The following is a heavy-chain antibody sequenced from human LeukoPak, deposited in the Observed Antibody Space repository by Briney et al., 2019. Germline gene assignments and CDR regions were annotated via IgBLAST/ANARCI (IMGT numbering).Heavy chain of an antibody. CDR3: ARLRFTDYYYYGMDV. CDR1: GGSFSGYY. V-gene: IGHV4-59*08. CDR2: IYYSGST. Sequence: KPSETLSLTCAVYGGSFSGYYWSWIRQPPGKGLEWIGYIYYSGSTNYNPSLKSRVTISVDTSKNQFSLKLSSVTAADTAVYYCARLRFTDYYYYGMDVWGQGTTVTVSS. D-gene: IGHD3-10*01. J-gene: IGHJ6*02.